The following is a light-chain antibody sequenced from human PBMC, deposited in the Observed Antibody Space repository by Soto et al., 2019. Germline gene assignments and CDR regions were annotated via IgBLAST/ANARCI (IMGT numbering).Light chain of an antibody. CDR1: QSISSW. J-gene: IGKJ1*01. Sequence: DIQMTQYPSTLSASLGDRVTITCRSSQSISSWVAWYQQKPRKAPTLLIYDDSSLESGVPARFSGSGSGTEFTLTISSLQHDDFATYYCQHYNSYWTFGQGTKVEIK. V-gene: IGKV1-5*01. CDR3: QHYNSYWT. CDR2: DDS.